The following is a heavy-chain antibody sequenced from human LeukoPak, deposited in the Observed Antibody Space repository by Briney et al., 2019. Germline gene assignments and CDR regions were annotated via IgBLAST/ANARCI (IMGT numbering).Heavy chain of an antibody. CDR3: AKIPRDSDCY. CDR1: GGTFSAYW. J-gene: IGHJ4*02. Sequence: GGSLRLSCAVSGGTFSAYWMAWVRQSPGKGLEWVAEINEDGSVKYYVDSMKGRFTISRDNAKNSLYLQMNSLGAEDTAVYYCAKIPRDSDCYWGQGTLVTVSS. D-gene: IGHD2-21*02. V-gene: IGHV3-7*01. CDR2: INEDGSVK.